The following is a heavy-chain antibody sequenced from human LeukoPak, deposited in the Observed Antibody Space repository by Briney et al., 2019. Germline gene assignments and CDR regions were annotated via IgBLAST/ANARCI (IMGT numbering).Heavy chain of an antibody. V-gene: IGHV1-2*02. J-gene: IGHJ4*02. CDR1: GYTFTGYY. Sequence: ASVRVSCKASGYTFTGYYLHWVRQAPGQGLEWMGWINPYSGDTNYAQKFQGRVTVTRDTSISTAYMELSRLRSDDTAVYYCARDYSGDPHYWGQGTLVTVSS. CDR3: ARDYSGDPHY. D-gene: IGHD2-15*01. CDR2: INPYSGDT.